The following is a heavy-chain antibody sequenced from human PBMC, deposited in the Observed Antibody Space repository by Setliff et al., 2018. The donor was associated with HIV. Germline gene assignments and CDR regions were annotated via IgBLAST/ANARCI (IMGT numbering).Heavy chain of an antibody. CDR2: INHSGST. V-gene: IGHV4-34*01. D-gene: IGHD3-22*01. CDR1: GGSFSGYY. Sequence: PSETLSLTCAVYGGSFSGYYWSWIRQPPGKGLEWIGEINHSGSTNYSPSLKSRVTMSVDTSKNQFSLKLSSVTAADTAVYYCAGRQPYYFDSSGWSQGTLVTVSS. CDR3: AGRQPYYFDSSG. J-gene: IGHJ4*02.